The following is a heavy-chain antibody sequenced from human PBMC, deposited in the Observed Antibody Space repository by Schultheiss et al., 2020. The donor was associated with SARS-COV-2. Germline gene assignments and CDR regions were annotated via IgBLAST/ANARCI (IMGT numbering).Heavy chain of an antibody. CDR2: IIPIFGTA. J-gene: IGHJ4*02. CDR3: ARELKITFGGVIARPFDY. V-gene: IGHV1-69*05. D-gene: IGHD3-16*02. Sequence: SVKVSCKASGGTFSSYAISWVRQAPGQGLEWMGGIIPIFGTANYAQKFQGRVTMTTDTSTSTAYMELRSLRSDDTAVYYCARELKITFGGVIARPFDYWGQGTLVTVSS. CDR1: GGTFSSYA.